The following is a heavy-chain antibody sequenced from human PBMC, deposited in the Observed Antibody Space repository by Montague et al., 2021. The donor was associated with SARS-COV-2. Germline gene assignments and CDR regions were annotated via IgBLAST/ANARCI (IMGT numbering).Heavy chain of an antibody. D-gene: IGHD6-19*01. CDR3: AKRARYSSGWLDY. V-gene: IGHV3-30-3*01. Sequence: SLRLSCAASGFTFSGYSLHWVRQAPGKGLEWVAIMSYDGSNKYYEDSVKGRFSVSRDNSKSTLYLQTNSLSGEDTAVYYCAKRARYSSGWLDYWGQGTLVTVAS. J-gene: IGHJ4*02. CDR1: GFTFSGYS. CDR2: MSYDGSNK.